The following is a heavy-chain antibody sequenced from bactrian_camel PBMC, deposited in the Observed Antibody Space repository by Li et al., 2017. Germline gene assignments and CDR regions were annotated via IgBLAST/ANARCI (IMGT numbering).Heavy chain of an antibody. J-gene: IGHJ4*01. CDR1: GLTFAGGNC. Sequence: HVQLVESGGGSVQAGGSLRLSCAASGLTFAGGNCMGWFRQAPGKEREGVATIDSDYNASYADSVKGRFTIWKDNANILTLQMNSLKPEDTAVYYCAAAPAPYAACGSSRWRLRSRFPYWAQGTQVTVS. V-gene: IGHV3S55*01. CDR2: IDSDYNA. D-gene: IGHD1*01. CDR3: AAAPAPYAACGSSRWRLRSRFPY.